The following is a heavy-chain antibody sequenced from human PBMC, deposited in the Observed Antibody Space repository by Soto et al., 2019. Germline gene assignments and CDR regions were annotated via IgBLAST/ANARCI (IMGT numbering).Heavy chain of an antibody. J-gene: IGHJ5*02. V-gene: IGHV4-39*01. D-gene: IGHD3-3*01. CDR1: GGSISSSSYY. CDR2: IYYSGST. Sequence: QLQLQESGPGLVKPSETLSLTCTVSGGSISSSSYYWGWIRQPPGKGLEWIGSIYYSGSTYYNPPLKSRVTISVDTSKNQFSLKLSSVTAADTAVYYCARHAPGMSYDLTWFDPWGQGTLVTVSS. CDR3: ARHAPGMSYDLTWFDP.